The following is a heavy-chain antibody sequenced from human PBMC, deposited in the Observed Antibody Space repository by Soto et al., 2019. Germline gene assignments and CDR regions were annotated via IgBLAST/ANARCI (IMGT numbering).Heavy chain of an antibody. CDR3: AKLSCTSSTCYFPGWFDP. Sequence: SETLSLTCAVSGGSISSGGSSWSWIRQPPGKGLEWIGNIYHSGSTFYNPSPKSRVTMSVDRSKNQFSLNLKSMTAADTAVYYCAKLSCTSSTCYFPGWFDPWGQGTLVTVSS. V-gene: IGHV4-30-2*01. CDR2: IYHSGST. CDR1: GGSISSGGSS. J-gene: IGHJ5*02. D-gene: IGHD2-2*01.